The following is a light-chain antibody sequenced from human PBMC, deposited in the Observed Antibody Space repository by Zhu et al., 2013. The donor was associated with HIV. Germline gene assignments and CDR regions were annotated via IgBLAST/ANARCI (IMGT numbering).Light chain of an antibody. V-gene: IGKV1-39*01. Sequence: DIQMTQSPSSLSASVGDRVTITCRASQSINTYLNWYQHKQGKAPKLLIYAASSLQSGVPSRFGGRGSGTEFTLTITSLQPDDFATYYCQHVNSNAAFGPGTKVDV. J-gene: IGKJ3*01. CDR2: AAS. CDR1: QSINTY. CDR3: QHVNSNAA.